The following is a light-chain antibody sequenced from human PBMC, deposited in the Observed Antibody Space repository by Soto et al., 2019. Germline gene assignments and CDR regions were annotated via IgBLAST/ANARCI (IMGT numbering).Light chain of an antibody. Sequence: EIVLTQSPGTLSLSPGERATLSCRASQSVSNNFLAWYLQKPGRAPRLVIYGASSRATGIPDRFSGSGSGVDFTLTISSLEPEDFAVYYCQQYGTSPWTFGQGTRVEIK. CDR2: GAS. CDR1: QSVSNNF. V-gene: IGKV3-20*01. J-gene: IGKJ1*01. CDR3: QQYGTSPWT.